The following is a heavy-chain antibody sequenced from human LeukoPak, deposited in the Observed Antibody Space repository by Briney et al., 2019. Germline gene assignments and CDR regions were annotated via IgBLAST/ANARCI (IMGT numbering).Heavy chain of an antibody. CDR2: MYSGGST. V-gene: IGHV3-66*01. CDR1: GFTFSSYS. Sequence: GGSLRLSCAASGFTFSSYSMNWVRQAPGKGLEWVSVMYSGGSTFYGDSVKGRFTISRDNSMNTLYLQMNSLRVDDTAVYYCAREQVVVGRGYYGMDVWGQGTTVTVSS. J-gene: IGHJ6*02. D-gene: IGHD2-2*01. CDR3: AREQVVVGRGYYGMDV.